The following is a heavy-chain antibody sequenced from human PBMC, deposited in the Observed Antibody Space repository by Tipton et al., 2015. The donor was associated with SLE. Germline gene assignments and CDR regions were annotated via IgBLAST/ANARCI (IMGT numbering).Heavy chain of an antibody. Sequence: LRLSCTVSGGSISSGGYYWSWIRQHPGKGLEWIGYIYYSGSTYYNPSLKSRVTISVDTSKNQFSLKLSSVTAADTAVYYCARYRAAGYFDYWGQGTLVTVSS. J-gene: IGHJ4*02. CDR3: ARYRAAGYFDY. CDR2: IYYSGST. D-gene: IGHD6-13*01. CDR1: GGSISSGGYY. V-gene: IGHV4-30-4*08.